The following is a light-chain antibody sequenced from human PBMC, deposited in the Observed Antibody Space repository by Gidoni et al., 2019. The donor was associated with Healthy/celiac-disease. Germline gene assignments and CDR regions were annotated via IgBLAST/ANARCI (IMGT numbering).Light chain of an antibody. CDR3: QQYDNRREYT. Sequence: DIQMTQSPSSLSASVGDRVTITCQASQDISTYLNWYQQKPGKAPKLLIYDASNLETGVPSRFSGSGSGTDFTFTISSLQPEDIATYYCQQYDNRREYTFGQGTKLEIK. V-gene: IGKV1-33*01. J-gene: IGKJ2*01. CDR2: DAS. CDR1: QDISTY.